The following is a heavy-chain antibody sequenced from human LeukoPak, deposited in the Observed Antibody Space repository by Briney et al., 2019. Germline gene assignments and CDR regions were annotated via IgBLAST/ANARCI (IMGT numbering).Heavy chain of an antibody. CDR1: GLTFSGYW. V-gene: IGHV3-74*01. D-gene: IGHD1/OR15-1a*01. Sequence: GGSLRLSCAASGLTFSGYWMHWARQSPGKGLVWVSCINGDGSDTRYADSVKGRFTISRDNAKNTLYLQMNSLRVEDTAVYYCARDPRNKGFDPWGQGTLVTVSS. CDR2: INGDGSDT. CDR3: ARDPRNKGFDP. J-gene: IGHJ5*02.